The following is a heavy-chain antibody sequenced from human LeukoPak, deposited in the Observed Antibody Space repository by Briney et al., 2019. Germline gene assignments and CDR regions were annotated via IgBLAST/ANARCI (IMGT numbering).Heavy chain of an antibody. Sequence: GGSLRLSCAASGFTFSSYWMSWVRQAPGKGLEWVANIKQDGSEKYYVDSVKGRFTISRDNAKNSLYLQMNSLRAEDTAVYYCAIARTVVVVDYWGQGTLVTVSS. J-gene: IGHJ4*02. CDR2: IKQDGSEK. V-gene: IGHV3-7*01. CDR3: AIARTVVVVDY. D-gene: IGHD3-22*01. CDR1: GFTFSSYW.